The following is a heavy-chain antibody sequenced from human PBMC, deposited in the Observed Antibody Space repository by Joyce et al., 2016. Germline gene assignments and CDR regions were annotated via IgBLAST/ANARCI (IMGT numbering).Heavy chain of an antibody. CDR2: ISYDGRNN. Sequence: QVQLVESGGGVVQPGRSLSLSCAASGFTFSTYGMHWVRPAQGKGLEWVAVISYDGRNNYYADSGNGRFPISRDNAKNTLYLQMNSLRVEDTAVYYCAKVKVGYSSGWYPDAFDIWGQGTMVTVSS. CDR1: GFTFSTYG. V-gene: IGHV3-30*18. J-gene: IGHJ3*02. D-gene: IGHD6-19*01. CDR3: AKVKVGYSSGWYPDAFDI.